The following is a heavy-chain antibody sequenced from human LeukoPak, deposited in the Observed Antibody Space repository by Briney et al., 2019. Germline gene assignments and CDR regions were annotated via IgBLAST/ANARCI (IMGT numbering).Heavy chain of an antibody. J-gene: IGHJ3*02. CDR3: ARRRLGQLLYGGDAFDI. V-gene: IGHV5-51*01. Sequence: GESLKISCKGSGYSFTSYWIGWVRQMPGKGLEWMGIIYPGDSDTRYSPSFQGQVTISAGKSISTAYLQWSSLTASDTAMYYCARRRLGQLLYGGDAFDIWGQGTMVTVSS. D-gene: IGHD2-2*02. CDR1: GYSFTSYW. CDR2: IYPGDSDT.